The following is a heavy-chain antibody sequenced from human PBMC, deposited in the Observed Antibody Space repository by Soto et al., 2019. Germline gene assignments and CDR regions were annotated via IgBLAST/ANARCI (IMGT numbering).Heavy chain of an antibody. CDR2: ISWNSGSI. CDR3: AKDPHYYDSSGLFDY. Sequence: SLKISCAASGFTFDDYAMHWVRQAPGKGLEWVSGISWNSGSIGYADSVKGRFTISRDNAKNSLYLQMNSLRAEDTALYYCAKDPHYYDSSGLFDYWGQGTLVTVSS. V-gene: IGHV3-9*01. D-gene: IGHD3-22*01. CDR1: GFTFDDYA. J-gene: IGHJ4*02.